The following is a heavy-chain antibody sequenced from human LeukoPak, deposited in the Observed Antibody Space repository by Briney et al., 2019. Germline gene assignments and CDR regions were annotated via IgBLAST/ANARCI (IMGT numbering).Heavy chain of an antibody. CDR2: IIPIFGTA. J-gene: IGHJ4*02. CDR1: GGTFSSYA. D-gene: IGHD4-17*01. CDR3: ARTILDYYGDYEGIDY. Sequence: GASVKVSCKASGGTFSSYAISWVRQAPGQGLEWMGGIIPIFGTANYAQKFQGRVTITADKSTSTAYMELSSLRSEDTAVYYCARTILDYYGDYEGIDYWGQGTLVTISS. V-gene: IGHV1-69*06.